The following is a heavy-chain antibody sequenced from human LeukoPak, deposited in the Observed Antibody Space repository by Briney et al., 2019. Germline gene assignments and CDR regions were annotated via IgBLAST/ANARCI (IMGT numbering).Heavy chain of an antibody. J-gene: IGHJ4*02. Sequence: TGRSLRLSCAASGFTFSNYAMLWVRQAPGKGLEWVAVISYDGTNKYYADSVKGRFTISRDNSKNTLYLQMNSLRAEDTAVYYCARAQLAHAPFDYWGQGTLVTVSS. CDR1: GFTFSNYA. V-gene: IGHV3-30*04. CDR3: ARAQLAHAPFDY. CDR2: ISYDGTNK. D-gene: IGHD2-2*01.